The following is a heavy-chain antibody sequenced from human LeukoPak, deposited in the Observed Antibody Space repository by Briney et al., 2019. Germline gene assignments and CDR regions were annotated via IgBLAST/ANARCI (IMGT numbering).Heavy chain of an antibody. CDR2: ISYDGSNK. CDR1: GFIFSSYG. CDR3: AKQWSGGSSLYWFDP. J-gene: IGHJ5*02. V-gene: IGHV3-30*18. D-gene: IGHD2-15*01. Sequence: GGSLRLSCAASGFIFSSYGMHWVRQAPGKGLEWVAVISYDGSNKYYADSVKGRFTISRDNSKNTLYLQMNSLRAEDTAVYYCAKQWSGGSSLYWFDPWGQGTLVTVSS.